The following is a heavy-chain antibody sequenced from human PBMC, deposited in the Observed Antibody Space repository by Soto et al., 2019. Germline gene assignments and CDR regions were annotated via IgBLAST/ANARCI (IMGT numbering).Heavy chain of an antibody. V-gene: IGHV1-58*01. CDR1: GFTLTNSA. D-gene: IGHD3-22*01. CDR3: ARGSYYYDSSGYYHY. Sequence: ASVKVSCKASGFTLTNSAVQWVRQARGQRLEWIGWIVVGSGNTNYAQKFQERVTITRDMSTSTAYMELSSLRSEDTAVYYCARGSYYYDSSGYYHYWGQGTLVTVSS. CDR2: IVVGSGNT. J-gene: IGHJ4*02.